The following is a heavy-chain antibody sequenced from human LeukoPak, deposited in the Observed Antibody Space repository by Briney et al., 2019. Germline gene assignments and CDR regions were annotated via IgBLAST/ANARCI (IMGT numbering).Heavy chain of an antibody. CDR3: AKGPSASGDYVPFDY. V-gene: IGHV3-23*01. CDR2: ISGSGGST. J-gene: IGHJ4*02. CDR1: GFTFSSYV. Sequence: GGSLRLSCAVSGFTFSSYVMSWVRQAPGKGLEWVSAISGSGGSTYYADSVKGRFTISRDNSKNTLYLQMNSLRAEDTAVYYCAKGPSASGDYVPFDYWGQGTLVTVSS. D-gene: IGHD4-17*01.